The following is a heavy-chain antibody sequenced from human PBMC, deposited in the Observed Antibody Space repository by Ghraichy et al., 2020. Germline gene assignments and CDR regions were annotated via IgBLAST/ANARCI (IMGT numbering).Heavy chain of an antibody. Sequence: GESLRLSCTASGLTFSSESFNWVRQAPRKGLEWVSYISGRSNYRYYADSVKGRFTVSRDNADSSLYLQMDSLRVEDTAVYYCARERGAYGLGMDVWGPGTTVTVS. CDR2: ISGRSNYR. CDR3: ARERGAYGLGMDV. V-gene: IGHV3-21*05. CDR1: GLTFSSES. J-gene: IGHJ6*02. D-gene: IGHD5-12*01.